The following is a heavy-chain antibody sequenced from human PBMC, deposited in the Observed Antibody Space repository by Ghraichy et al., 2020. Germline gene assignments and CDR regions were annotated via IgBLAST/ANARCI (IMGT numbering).Heavy chain of an antibody. CDR3: ARLPGIGVAGTGL. Sequence: GGSLRLSCAASGFTFSSYSLHWVRQAPGKGLEWVSSISSSSSYTYYEDPVKGRFTISRDKAKNSLYLQMNSLRAEDTAVYYCARLPGIGVAGTGLWGQGTLVTVSS. V-gene: IGHV3-21*01. CDR1: GFTFSSYS. J-gene: IGHJ4*02. D-gene: IGHD6-19*01. CDR2: ISSSSSYT.